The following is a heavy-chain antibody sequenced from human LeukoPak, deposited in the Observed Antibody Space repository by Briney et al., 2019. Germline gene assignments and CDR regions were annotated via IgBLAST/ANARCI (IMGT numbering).Heavy chain of an antibody. Sequence: GRSLRLSCAASGFTFDDYAMHWVRQAPGKGLEWVSGISWSSGSIGYADSVKGRFTISRDNAKNSLYLQMNSLRAEDTALYYCAKDRMESGYYNGFDYWGQGTLVTVSS. CDR3: AKDRMESGYYNGFDY. J-gene: IGHJ4*02. CDR2: ISWSSGSI. D-gene: IGHD3-22*01. CDR1: GFTFDDYA. V-gene: IGHV3-9*01.